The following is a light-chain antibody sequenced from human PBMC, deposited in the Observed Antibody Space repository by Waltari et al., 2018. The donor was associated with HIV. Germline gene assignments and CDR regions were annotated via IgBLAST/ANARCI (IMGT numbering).Light chain of an antibody. V-gene: IGLV3-1*01. J-gene: IGLJ3*02. CDR1: NLGDKN. Sequence: SYEVTQPPSVSVSPGQTATISCSGDNLGDKNVYWYQQKAGQSPVLVIYPENKRPSGIPERFSASQSGNTATLRISGSQMVDEADYYCQPWDGSSVMFGGGTKLTVL. CDR3: QPWDGSSVM. CDR2: PEN.